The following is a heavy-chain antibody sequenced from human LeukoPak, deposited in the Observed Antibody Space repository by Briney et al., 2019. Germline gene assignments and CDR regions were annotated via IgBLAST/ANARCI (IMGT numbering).Heavy chain of an antibody. J-gene: IGHJ3*02. CDR2: FDPEDGET. V-gene: IGHV1-24*01. Sequence: ASVKVSCKVSGYTLTELSMHWMRQAPGKGLEWMGGFDPEDGETIYAQKFQGRVTMTEDTSTDTAYMELSSLRSEDTAVYYCATELGVSGAFDIWGQGTMVTVSS. CDR1: GYTLTELS. CDR3: ATELGVSGAFDI.